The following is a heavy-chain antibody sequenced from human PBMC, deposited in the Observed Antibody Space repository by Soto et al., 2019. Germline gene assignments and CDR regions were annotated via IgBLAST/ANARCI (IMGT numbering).Heavy chain of an antibody. J-gene: IGHJ4*02. V-gene: IGHV3-49*03. D-gene: IGHD3-22*01. CDR3: AREANYYDSSGYYLLTYFDY. CDR2: IRSKTYGGTT. CDR1: GFTFGDYA. Sequence: GGSLRLSCTASGFTFGDYAMSWFRQAPGKGLEWVGFIRSKTYGGTTEYAASVKGRFTISRDDSKSIAYLQMNSLKTEDTAVYYCAREANYYDSSGYYLLTYFDYWGQGTLVTVSS.